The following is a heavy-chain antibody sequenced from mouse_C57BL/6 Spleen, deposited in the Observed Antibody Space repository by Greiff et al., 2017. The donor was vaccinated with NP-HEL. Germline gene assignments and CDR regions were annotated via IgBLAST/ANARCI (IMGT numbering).Heavy chain of an antibody. CDR3: ARRDYYGSSYYWYFDV. D-gene: IGHD1-1*01. V-gene: IGHV1-50*01. J-gene: IGHJ1*03. Sequence: QVQLQQPGAELVKPGASVKLSCKASGYTFTSYWMQWVKQRPGQGLEWIGEIDPSDSYTNYNQKFKGKATLTVDTSSSTAYMQLSSLTSEDSAVYYGARRDYYGSSYYWYFDVWGTGTTVTVSS. CDR2: IDPSDSYT. CDR1: GYTFTSYW.